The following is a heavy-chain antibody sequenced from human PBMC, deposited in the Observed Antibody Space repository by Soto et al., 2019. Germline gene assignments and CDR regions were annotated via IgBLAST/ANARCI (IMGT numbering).Heavy chain of an antibody. CDR1: EFSFDDYA. Sequence: GGSLRLSCAASEFSFDDYAMSWVRQAPGKGLEWVSSITFTGVSTYYADSVKGRFTISRDNSKDTLYLQMNNLRAEDTAIYYCAKASVWYPYFDSWGQGTLVTVSS. CDR2: ITFTGVST. CDR3: AKASVWYPYFDS. V-gene: IGHV3-23*01. J-gene: IGHJ4*02. D-gene: IGHD6-13*01.